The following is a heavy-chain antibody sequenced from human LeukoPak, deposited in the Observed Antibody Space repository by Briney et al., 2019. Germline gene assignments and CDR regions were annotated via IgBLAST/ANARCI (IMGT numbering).Heavy chain of an antibody. CDR3: ASGYCGGDCYSFDY. D-gene: IGHD2-21*02. CDR2: ISAYNGNA. J-gene: IGHJ4*02. Sequence: ASVKVSCKASGYTFTNYGINWVRQAPGQGLEWMGWISAYNGNANYAQKLQGRVTMTTDTSTTTAYMELRSLRSDDTAVYYCASGYCGGDCYSFDYWGQGTLVTVSS. CDR1: GYTFTNYG. V-gene: IGHV1-18*01.